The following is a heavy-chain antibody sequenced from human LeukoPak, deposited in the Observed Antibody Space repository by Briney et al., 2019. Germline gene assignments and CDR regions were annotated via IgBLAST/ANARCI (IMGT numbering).Heavy chain of an antibody. V-gene: IGHV1-2*02. CDR3: AIWWFGEEAGDYFDY. CDR1: GYTFTSYY. Sequence: ASVKVSCKASGYTFTSYYMHWVRQAPGQGLEWMGWINPNSGGTNYAQKFQGRVTMTRDTSISTAYMELSRLRSDDTAVYYCAIWWFGEEAGDYFDYWGQGTLVTVSS. CDR2: INPNSGGT. J-gene: IGHJ4*02. D-gene: IGHD3-10*01.